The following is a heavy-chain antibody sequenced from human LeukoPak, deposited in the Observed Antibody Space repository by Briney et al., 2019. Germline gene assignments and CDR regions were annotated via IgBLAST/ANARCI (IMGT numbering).Heavy chain of an antibody. CDR3: AKLGAAAGLDDDYYYYGMDV. D-gene: IGHD6-13*01. V-gene: IGHV3-9*01. CDR2: ISWNSGSI. Sequence: PGGSLRLSCAASGFTFDDYAMHWVRQAPGRGLEWVSGISWNSGSIGYADSVRGRFTISRDNAKNSLYLQMNSLRAEDTALYYCAKLGAAAGLDDDYYYYGMDVWGQGTTVTVSS. J-gene: IGHJ6*02. CDR1: GFTFDDYA.